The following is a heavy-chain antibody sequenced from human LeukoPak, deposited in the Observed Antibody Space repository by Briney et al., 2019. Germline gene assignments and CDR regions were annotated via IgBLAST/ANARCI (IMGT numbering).Heavy chain of an antibody. CDR1: GGTFSSYA. V-gene: IGHV1-69*01. D-gene: IGHD6-13*01. Sequence: GASVKVSFKASGGTFSSYAISWVRQAPGQGLEWMGGIIPIFGTANYAQKFQGRVTITADESTSTAYMELSSLRSEDTAVYYCARDQAAAGTSWFDPWGQGTLVTVSS. CDR2: IIPIFGTA. CDR3: ARDQAAAGTSWFDP. J-gene: IGHJ5*02.